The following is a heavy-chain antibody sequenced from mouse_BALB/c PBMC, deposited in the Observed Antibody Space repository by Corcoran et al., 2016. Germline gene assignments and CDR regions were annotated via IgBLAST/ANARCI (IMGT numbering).Heavy chain of an antibody. V-gene: IGHV1-9*01. Sequence: QVQLQQSGAELMKPGASVKISCKATGYTFSSYWIEWVKQRPGHGLEWIGEFLPGSGSTNNNEKFKGKATFTADTSSNTAYMQLSSLTSEDSAVYYCARYYYGYDYWGQGTTLTVSS. J-gene: IGHJ2*01. CDR3: ARYYYGYDY. CDR1: GYTFSSYW. CDR2: FLPGSGST. D-gene: IGHD2-2*01.